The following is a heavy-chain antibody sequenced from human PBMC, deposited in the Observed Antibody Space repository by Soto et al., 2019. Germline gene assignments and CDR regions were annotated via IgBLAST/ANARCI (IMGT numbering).Heavy chain of an antibody. V-gene: IGHV5-51*01. Sequence: PGESLKISCKGSGYSFTSYWIGWVRQMPGKGLEWMGIIYPGDSDTRYSPSFQGQVTISADKSISTAYLQWSSLKASDTAMYYCARRDSSGYYRPDAFDIWGQGTMVTVSS. CDR2: IYPGDSDT. J-gene: IGHJ3*02. CDR1: GYSFTSYW. CDR3: ARRDSSGYYRPDAFDI. D-gene: IGHD3-22*01.